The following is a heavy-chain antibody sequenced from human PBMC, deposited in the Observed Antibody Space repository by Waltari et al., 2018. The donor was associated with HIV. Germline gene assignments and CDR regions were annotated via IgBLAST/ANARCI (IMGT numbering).Heavy chain of an antibody. V-gene: IGHV3-15*01. D-gene: IGHD1-26*01. CDR3: TTAGITED. CDR2: NKSKTDGGTT. Sequence: EVQLVESGGGLVKPGGSLRLSCAASGFTFSNAWMSWVRQAPGKGLEWVGRNKSKTDGGTTDYAAPVKGRFTISRDDSKNTLYLQMNSLKTEDTAVYYCTTAGITEDWGQGTLVTVSS. J-gene: IGHJ4*02. CDR1: GFTFSNAW.